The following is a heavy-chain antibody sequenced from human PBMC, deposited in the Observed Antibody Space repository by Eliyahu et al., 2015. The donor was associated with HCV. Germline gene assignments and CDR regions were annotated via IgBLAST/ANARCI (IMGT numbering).Heavy chain of an antibody. V-gene: IGHV4-34*01. CDR2: INHSGST. D-gene: IGHD4-17*01. CDR1: GGSFSGYY. J-gene: IGHJ5*02. Sequence: QVQLQQWGAGLLKPSETLSLTCAVYGGSFSGYYWSWIRQPPGKGLEWIGEINHSGSTNYNPSLKSRVTISVDTSKNQFSLKLSSVTAADTAVYYCARVFDYGENNWFDPWGQGTLVTVSS. CDR3: ARVFDYGENNWFDP.